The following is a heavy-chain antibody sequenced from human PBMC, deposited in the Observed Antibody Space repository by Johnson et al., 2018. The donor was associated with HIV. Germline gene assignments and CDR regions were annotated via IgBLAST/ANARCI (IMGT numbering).Heavy chain of an antibody. CDR3: AKRLCGGDCYLDAFDV. Sequence: QVLLLESGGGVVQPGRSLRLSCAASGFTFSSYGMHWVRQAPGKGLEWVAVIWYDGSSKYYADSVKGRFTISRDNSKNTLYLHMNTLRAEDTAVYYCAKRLCGGDCYLDAFDVWGQGTMVTVSS. V-gene: IGHV3-33*06. J-gene: IGHJ3*01. CDR1: GFTFSSYG. D-gene: IGHD2-21*01. CDR2: IWYDGSSK.